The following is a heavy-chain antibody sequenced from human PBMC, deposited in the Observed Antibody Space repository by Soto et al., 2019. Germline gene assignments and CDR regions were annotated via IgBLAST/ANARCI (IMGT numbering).Heavy chain of an antibody. V-gene: IGHV3-53*01. CDR3: AKGDFDC. CDR1: GFAVSNEY. J-gene: IGHJ4*02. D-gene: IGHD3-16*01. CDR2: VFGGGET. Sequence: GGSLRLSCAASGFAVSNEYMSWVRQAPGKGLEWVAIVFGGGETFHADSVKGRFTVSRENSKNTLDLQMNSLRAEDTAVYYCAKGDFDCWGQGT.